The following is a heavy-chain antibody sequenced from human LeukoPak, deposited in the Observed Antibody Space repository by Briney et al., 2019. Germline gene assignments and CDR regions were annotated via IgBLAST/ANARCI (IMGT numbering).Heavy chain of an antibody. CDR3: ATDYDGWSGDV. Sequence: PGGSLRLSCAASGLTFRKYGVSWVRQAPGKGLEWVSTITRGGDTTYYADSVKGRFTVSADNSKNTLYLQMNSLRPEDTAVYYCATDYDGWSGDVWGQGTTVTVSS. J-gene: IGHJ6*02. CDR2: ITRGGDTT. CDR1: GLTFRKYG. V-gene: IGHV3-23*01. D-gene: IGHD3-3*01.